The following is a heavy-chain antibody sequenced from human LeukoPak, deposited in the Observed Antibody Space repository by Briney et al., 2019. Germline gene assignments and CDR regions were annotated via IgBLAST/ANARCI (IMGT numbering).Heavy chain of an antibody. Sequence: GGSLRLSCAVSGFTFSSYSMNWVRQAPGKGLEWVSFISGSSSYIYYADSVKGRFTISRDNAKNSLYLQMNSLRAEDTAVYYCAVVSQQLSALSDYWGQGTLVTVSS. CDR1: GFTFSSYS. D-gene: IGHD6-13*01. CDR2: ISGSSSYI. J-gene: IGHJ4*02. CDR3: AVVSQQLSALSDY. V-gene: IGHV3-21*01.